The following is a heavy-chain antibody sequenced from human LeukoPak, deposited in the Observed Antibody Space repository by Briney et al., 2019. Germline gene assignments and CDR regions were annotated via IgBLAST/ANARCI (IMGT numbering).Heavy chain of an antibody. D-gene: IGHD3-10*01. V-gene: IGHV3-9*01. CDR2: ISWNSGRI. CDR1: GFTFDDYA. CDR3: TKAYGSGSYTSPFDY. J-gene: IGHJ4*02. Sequence: GGSLRLSCAASGFTFDDYAMHWVRQAPGKGLEWVSGISWNSGRIGYADSVKGRFTISRDNAKSSLYLQMNSLRPEDTAFYYCTKAYGSGSYTSPFDYWGQGTLVTVSS.